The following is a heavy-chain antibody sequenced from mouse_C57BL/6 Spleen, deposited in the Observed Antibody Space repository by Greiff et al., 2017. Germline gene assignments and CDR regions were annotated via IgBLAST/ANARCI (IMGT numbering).Heavy chain of an antibody. CDR2: ISSGGSYT. J-gene: IGHJ2*01. Sequence: EVMLVESGGELVKPGGSLKLSCAASGFTFSSYGMSWVRQTPDKRLEWVASISSGGSYTYYPDSVKGRFTISRGNAKNTLYLQMSNLKSEDTAMYYCARLTAQATDYWGQGTTLTVSS. CDR1: GFTFSSYG. V-gene: IGHV5-6*02. CDR3: ARLTAQATDY. D-gene: IGHD3-2*02.